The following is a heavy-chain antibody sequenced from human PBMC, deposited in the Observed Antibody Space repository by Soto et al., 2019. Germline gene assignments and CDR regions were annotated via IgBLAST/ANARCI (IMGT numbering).Heavy chain of an antibody. J-gene: IGHJ6*02. CDR2: IIPIFGTA. CDR1: GGTFSSYA. V-gene: IGHV1-69*13. D-gene: IGHD6-6*01. CDR3: ARDSGSSSSRTGLYYYGMDV. Sequence: SVKVSCKASGGTFSSYAISWVRQAPGQGLEWMGGIIPIFGTANYAQKFQGRVTITADESTSTAYMELSSLRSEDTAVYYCARDSGSSSSRTGLYYYGMDVWGQGTTVTVSS.